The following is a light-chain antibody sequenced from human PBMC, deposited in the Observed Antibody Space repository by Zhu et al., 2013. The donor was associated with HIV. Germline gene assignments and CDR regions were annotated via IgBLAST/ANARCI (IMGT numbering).Light chain of an antibody. CDR3: QEYAGSPGS. CDR1: QSVNSRY. V-gene: IGKV3-20*01. CDR2: GAS. Sequence: ENVLTQSPGTLSLSPGERATLSCRASQSVNSRYLAWYQQKPGQAPRLLIYGASSRATGIPDRFSGSGSGTDFTLTISRLEPEDFAVYYCQEYAGSPGSFGQGTTVEVK. J-gene: IGKJ1*01.